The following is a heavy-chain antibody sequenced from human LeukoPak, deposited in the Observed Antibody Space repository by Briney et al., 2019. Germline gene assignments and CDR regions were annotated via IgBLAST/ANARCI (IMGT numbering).Heavy chain of an antibody. CDR3: AKHRVGGVVTAMEV. CDR1: GFRFVSYA. D-gene: IGHD3-3*01. CDR2: ISASGAST. V-gene: IGHV3-23*01. Sequence: GGSLTLSWVGSGFRFVSYALGWGRQARGKGLEWGSSISASGASTYYADSVKCRSTVSRDKNTLYLKRSSRRVGDTAMYYCAKHRVGGVVTAMEVWGRGTTVTVPS. J-gene: IGHJ6*01.